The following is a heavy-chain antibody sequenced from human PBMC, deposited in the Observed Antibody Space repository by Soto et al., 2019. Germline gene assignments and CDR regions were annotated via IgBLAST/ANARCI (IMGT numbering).Heavy chain of an antibody. CDR2: INHSGDT. V-gene: IGHV4-34*01. J-gene: IGHJ6*02. CDR1: GDSFSGYY. D-gene: IGHD6-25*01. CDR3: ARGVKCSGCSPLIKLSRLRNGMDL. Sequence: PSETLSLTCAFYGDSFSGYYWSWVRQPPGKGLEWIGQINHSGDTHYNPSLKTRGTISIDTSKKQFSLNLDSVTAADTAVYFCARGVKCSGCSPLIKLSRLRNGMDLWGQGTTVTVSS.